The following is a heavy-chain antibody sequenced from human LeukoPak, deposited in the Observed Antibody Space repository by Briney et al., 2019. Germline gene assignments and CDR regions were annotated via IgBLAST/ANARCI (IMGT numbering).Heavy chain of an antibody. CDR2: ISSSSSYI. J-gene: IGHJ4*02. D-gene: IGHD3-10*01. V-gene: IGHV3-21*01. CDR1: GFTFSSYA. Sequence: GGSLRLSCAGSGFTFSSYAMTWVRQAPGKGLEWVSSISSSSSYIYYADSVKGRFTISRDNAKNSLYLQMNSLRAEDTAVYYCAREPRITMVRGVIDYWGQGTLVTVSS. CDR3: AREPRITMVRGVIDY.